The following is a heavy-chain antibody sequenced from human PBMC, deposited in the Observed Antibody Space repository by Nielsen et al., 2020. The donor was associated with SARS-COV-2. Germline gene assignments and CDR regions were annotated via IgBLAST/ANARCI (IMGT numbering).Heavy chain of an antibody. CDR1: GFTFSSYE. V-gene: IGHV3-23*01. J-gene: IGHJ4*02. Sequence: GESLKISCAASGFTFSSYEMSWVRQAPGKGLEWVSAISGSGGSTYYADSVKGRFTISRDNSKNTLYLQMNSLRAEDTAVYYCAKEVAVAGTLYWGQGTLVTVSS. CDR3: AKEVAVAGTLY. CDR2: ISGSGGST. D-gene: IGHD6-19*01.